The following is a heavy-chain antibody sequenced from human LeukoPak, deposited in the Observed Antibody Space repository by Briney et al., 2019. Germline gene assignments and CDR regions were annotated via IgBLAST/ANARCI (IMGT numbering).Heavy chain of an antibody. J-gene: IGHJ4*02. D-gene: IGHD1-26*01. CDR2: ITTYNGDT. CDR1: GYTFTSNV. Sequence: ASVKVSCKASGYTFTSNVITWVRQAPGQGLEWMGYITTYNGDTNYAQKFQRRVTMTTDTSTSTAYLELRSLKSDDTAMYYCARGRYSGSYTLFDYWGQGILVTVSS. CDR3: ARGRYSGSYTLFDY. V-gene: IGHV1-18*01.